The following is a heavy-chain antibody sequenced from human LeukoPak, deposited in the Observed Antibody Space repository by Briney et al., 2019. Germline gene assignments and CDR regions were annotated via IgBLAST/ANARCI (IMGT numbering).Heavy chain of an antibody. CDR1: VGTFSSYA. Sequence: SVKVSCKASVGTFSSYAISWVRQAPGQGLEWMGRIIPILGIANYAQKFQGRVTITADKSTSTAYMELSSLRSEDTAAYYCARDPAYYYDSSGYYHYWGQGTLVTVSS. CDR2: IIPILGIA. D-gene: IGHD3-22*01. V-gene: IGHV1-69*04. J-gene: IGHJ4*02. CDR3: ARDPAYYYDSSGYYHY.